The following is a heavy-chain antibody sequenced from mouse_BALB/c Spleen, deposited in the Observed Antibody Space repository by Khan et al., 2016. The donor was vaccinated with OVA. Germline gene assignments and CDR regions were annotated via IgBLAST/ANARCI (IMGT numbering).Heavy chain of an antibody. CDR1: GFTFSTYG. Sequence: EVKLVESGGDLVKPGGSLKLSCAASGFTFSTYGMSWVRQTPDKRLEWVATVSTGGGYTYYPESVKGRFTISSDNAKTTLYLQMSCLKSEATAMFYCTRLAYYYDSEGFAYWGQGTLVTVSA. J-gene: IGHJ3*01. D-gene: IGHD1-1*01. V-gene: IGHV5-6*02. CDR3: TRLAYYYDSEGFAY. CDR2: VSTGGGYT.